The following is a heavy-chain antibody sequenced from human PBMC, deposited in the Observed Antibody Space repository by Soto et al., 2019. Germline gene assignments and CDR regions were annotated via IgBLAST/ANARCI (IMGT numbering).Heavy chain of an antibody. CDR2: ISPTGEQR. J-gene: IGHJ4*02. Sequence: GVSLRLSCSASRFTFRNYGMSWVRQGPGKGLEWVSGISPTGEQRFYVDSVKGRFFISRDNSQNTLSLEMSNLRADDTAVYYCASRSATVLSLTYWGQGTQVTVSS. CDR1: RFTFRNYG. V-gene: IGHV3-23*01. CDR3: ASRSATVLSLTY. D-gene: IGHD2-8*01.